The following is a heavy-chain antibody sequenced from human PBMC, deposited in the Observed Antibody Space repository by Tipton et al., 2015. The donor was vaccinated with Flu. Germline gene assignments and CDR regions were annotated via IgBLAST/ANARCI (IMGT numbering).Heavy chain of an antibody. CDR2: LYTAGGT. V-gene: IGHV4-61*02. CDR1: GASISSDSFY. Sequence: TLSLTCTVSGASISSDSFYWTWLRQPAGKGLEWIGRLYTAGGTTYNSSLKSRVTISLDTPKNQFSLSLNSVTAADTAVYFCARQRSYYDTSGPRGGGFYLDYWGQGALVTVSS. CDR3: ARQRSYYDTSGPRGGGFYLDY. D-gene: IGHD3-16*01. J-gene: IGHJ4*02.